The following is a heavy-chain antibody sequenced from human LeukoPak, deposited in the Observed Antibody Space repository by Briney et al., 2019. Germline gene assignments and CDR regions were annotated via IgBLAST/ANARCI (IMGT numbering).Heavy chain of an antibody. CDR1: GFIFRNYG. J-gene: IGHJ6*03. V-gene: IGHV3-23*01. CDR3: ARDRGNQRGYYYYYMDV. Sequence: PGGSLRLSCAASGFIFRNYGMNWVRQPPGKGLEWVSGVSPNGETAYYADSVKGRFTISRDNSKNTVYLQVRSLRAEDTAVYYCARDRGNQRGYYYYYMDVWGKGTTVTVSS. D-gene: IGHD1-14*01. CDR2: VSPNGETA.